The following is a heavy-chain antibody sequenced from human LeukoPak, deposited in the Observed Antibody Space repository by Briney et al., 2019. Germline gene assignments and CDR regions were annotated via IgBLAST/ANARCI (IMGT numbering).Heavy chain of an antibody. V-gene: IGHV4-59*01. CDR2: IYYSGST. CDR1: GGSISSYY. CDR3: ARERKWFGEFPYFDP. D-gene: IGHD3-10*01. Sequence: SETLSLTCTVSGGSISSYYWSWIRQPPGKGLEWIGYIYYSGSTNYNPSLKSRVTISVDTSKNQFSLKLSSVTAADTAVYYCARERKWFGEFPYFDPWGRGTLVTVSS. J-gene: IGHJ5*02.